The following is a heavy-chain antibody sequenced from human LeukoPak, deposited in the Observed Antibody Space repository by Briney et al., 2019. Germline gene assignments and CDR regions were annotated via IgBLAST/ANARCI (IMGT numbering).Heavy chain of an antibody. CDR2: IYSSGTT. Sequence: GGSLRLSCAAAGFTVSSSYMSWVRQAPGKGLEWVSAIYSSGTTYYADSVQGRFTISRDSSRNTLYLQLNGLRAEDTAVYYCVRDRYSSSYYYYMDVWGKGTTVTVSS. CDR1: GFTVSSSY. V-gene: IGHV3-66*03. D-gene: IGHD6-6*01. J-gene: IGHJ6*03. CDR3: VRDRYSSSYYYYMDV.